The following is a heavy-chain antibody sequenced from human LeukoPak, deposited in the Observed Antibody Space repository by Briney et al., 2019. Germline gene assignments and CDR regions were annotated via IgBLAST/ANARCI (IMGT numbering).Heavy chain of an antibody. CDR2: ISGSGGST. D-gene: IGHD3-22*01. V-gene: IGHV3-23*01. J-gene: IGHJ4*02. CDR1: GFTFSDYS. Sequence: GGSLRLSCAASGFTFSDYSMNWVRQAPGKGLEWVSAISGSGGSTYYADSVKGRFTISRDNSKNTLYLQMNSLRAEDTAVYYCAKDKLRSSGYYIDYWGQGTLVTVSS. CDR3: AKDKLRSSGYYIDY.